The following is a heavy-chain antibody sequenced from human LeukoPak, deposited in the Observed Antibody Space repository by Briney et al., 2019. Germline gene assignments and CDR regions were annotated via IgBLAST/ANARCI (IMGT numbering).Heavy chain of an antibody. CDR2: IYYSGST. J-gene: IGHJ4*02. Sequence: KPSETLSLTCTVSGGSISSSSYYWGWIRQPPGKGLEWIGSIYYSGSTYYNPSLKSRVTISVDTCKNQFSLKLSSVTAADTAVYYCARLGYSYGQVDYWGQGTLVTVSS. V-gene: IGHV4-39*01. CDR1: GGSISSSSYY. CDR3: ARLGYSYGQVDY. D-gene: IGHD5-18*01.